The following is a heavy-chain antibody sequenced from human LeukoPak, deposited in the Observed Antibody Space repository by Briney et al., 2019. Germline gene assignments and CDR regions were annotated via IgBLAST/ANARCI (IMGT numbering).Heavy chain of an antibody. CDR1: GGSISSYY. CDR3: ARERGSLDY. V-gene: IGHV4-59*01. Sequence: SETLSLTCTVSGGSISSYYWSWIRQPPGKGLEWIGYIYYSGSTNYNPSLKSRVTISVGTSKNQFSLKLSSVTAADTAVYYCARERGSLDYWGQGTLVTVSS. CDR2: IYYSGST. J-gene: IGHJ4*02. D-gene: IGHD1-26*01.